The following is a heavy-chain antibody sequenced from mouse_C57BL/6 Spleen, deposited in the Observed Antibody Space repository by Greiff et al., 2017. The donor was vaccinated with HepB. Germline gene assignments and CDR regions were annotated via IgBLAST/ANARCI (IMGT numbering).Heavy chain of an antibody. J-gene: IGHJ2*01. V-gene: IGHV5-6*01. Sequence: EVKLMESGGDLVKPGGSLKLSCAASGFTFSSYGMSWVRQTPDKRLEWVATISSGGSYTYYPESVKGRFTISRDNAKNTLYLQMSSLKSEDTAMYYCARHGGEIRTTSFDYWGQGTTLTVSS. CDR1: GFTFSSYG. D-gene: IGHD2-4*01. CDR2: ISSGGSYT. CDR3: ARHGGEIRTTSFDY.